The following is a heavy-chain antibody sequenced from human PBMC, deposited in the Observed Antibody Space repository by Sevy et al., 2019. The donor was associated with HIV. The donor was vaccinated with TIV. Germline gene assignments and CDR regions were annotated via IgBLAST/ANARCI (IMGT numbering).Heavy chain of an antibody. CDR3: ARAIGAAGAW. J-gene: IGHJ4*02. D-gene: IGHD6-25*01. CDR2: INQDGSAI. V-gene: IGHV3-7*01. CDR1: GFTISSFW. Sequence: GGSLRLSCAASGFTISSFWMRWVRQAPGKGLEWVANINQDGSAIYYADSVKGRFTISRDNIRNFLYLQMSSLTVEDTARYYCARAIGAAGAWWGQGILVTVSS.